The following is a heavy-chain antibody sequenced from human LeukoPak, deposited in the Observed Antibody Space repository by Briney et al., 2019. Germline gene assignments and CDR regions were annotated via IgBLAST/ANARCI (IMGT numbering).Heavy chain of an antibody. Sequence: PGGSLRLSCAASGFTFDDYAMHWVRQAPGKGLEWVSGISWNSGSIGYADSVKGRFTISRDNAKNSLYLQMHSLRAEDAALYFCAKAHYSSSWYDAFDIWGQGTMVTVSS. CDR3: AKAHYSSSWYDAFDI. V-gene: IGHV3-9*01. J-gene: IGHJ3*02. D-gene: IGHD6-13*01. CDR2: ISWNSGSI. CDR1: GFTFDDYA.